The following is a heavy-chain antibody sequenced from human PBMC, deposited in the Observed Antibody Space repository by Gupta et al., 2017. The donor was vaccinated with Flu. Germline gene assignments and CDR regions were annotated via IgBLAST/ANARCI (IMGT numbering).Heavy chain of an antibody. Sequence: QVQLVQSGAEVKKPGSSVKVSCKASGGPFSSYAISWVRQAPGQGLEWMGGIIPIFGTANYAQKFQGRVTITADKSTSTAYMELSSLRSEDTAVYYCASWGITMVRGVRPTQHPFDYWGQGTLVTVSS. J-gene: IGHJ4*02. CDR3: ASWGITMVRGVRPTQHPFDY. CDR1: GGPFSSYA. D-gene: IGHD3-10*01. V-gene: IGHV1-69*06. CDR2: IIPIFGTA.